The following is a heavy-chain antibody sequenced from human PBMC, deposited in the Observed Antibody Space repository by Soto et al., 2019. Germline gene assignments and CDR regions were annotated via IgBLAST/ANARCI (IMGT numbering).Heavy chain of an antibody. V-gene: IGHV3-30*18. J-gene: IGHJ4*02. CDR2: VSHDGRNT. D-gene: IGHD6-19*01. CDR1: GFTFSDYA. CDR3: AKGGRQWLVTSAFDY. Sequence: VQLVESGGGVVQPGRSLRLSCAASGFTFSDYAMHWVRQAPGKGLEWVAVVSHDGRNTHYADSVKGRFTISRDSSKNTGRLEMTSLSGEDTAVYYCAKGGRQWLVTSAFDYWGQGALVTVSS.